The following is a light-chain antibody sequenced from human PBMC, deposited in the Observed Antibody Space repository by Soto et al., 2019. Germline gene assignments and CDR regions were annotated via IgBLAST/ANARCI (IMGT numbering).Light chain of an antibody. Sequence: EIVMTQAPATLSVSQGERATLSCRASPSVSSNLAGSQQKTGQAPRLLLYGASTTASGIPARFSGSGSGTECTLTISRLQSEDFGVYYCQQYNNWQPYTFGQGTKLDIK. V-gene: IGKV3-15*01. CDR2: GAS. J-gene: IGKJ2*01. CDR1: PSVSSN. CDR3: QQYNNWQPYT.